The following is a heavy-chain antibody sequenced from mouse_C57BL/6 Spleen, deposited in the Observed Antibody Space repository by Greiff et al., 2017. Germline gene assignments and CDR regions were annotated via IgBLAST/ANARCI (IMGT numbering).Heavy chain of an antibody. J-gene: IGHJ4*01. CDR3: TRSLFYDSRSYDYAMEG. CDR2: IRNKANGYTT. CDR1: GFTFTDYY. V-gene: IGHV7-3*01. Sequence: EVMLVESGGGLVQPGGSLSLSCAASGFTFTDYYMSWVRQPPGQALEWLGFIRNKANGYTTEYSASVKGRFTISRDNSQCILYLQMNALRAEDSATYYCTRSLFYDSRSYDYAMEGWGKGTSVTVSS. D-gene: IGHD1-1*01.